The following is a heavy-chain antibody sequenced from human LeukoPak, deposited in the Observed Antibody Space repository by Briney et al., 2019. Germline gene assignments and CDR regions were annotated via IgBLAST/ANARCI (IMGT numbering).Heavy chain of an antibody. CDR3: ARGGVVYPDSFDI. Sequence: PGGSLRLSCAASGFTFSNYAMSWVRQAPGKGLEWVSLIFSGGGTYYADSVKGRFTISRDNSKNTLFLQMNSLRAEDTAVYYCARGGVVYPDSFDIWGRGTMVTVSS. V-gene: IGHV3-66*01. D-gene: IGHD2-15*01. CDR1: GFTFSNYA. J-gene: IGHJ3*02. CDR2: IFSGGGT.